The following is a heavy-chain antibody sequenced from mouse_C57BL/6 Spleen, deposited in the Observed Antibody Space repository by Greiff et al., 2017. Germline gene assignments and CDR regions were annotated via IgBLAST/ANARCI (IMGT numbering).Heavy chain of an antibody. J-gene: IGHJ3*01. Sequence: QVQLQQSGPELVKPGASVKLSCKASGYAFSSSWMNWVKQRPGKGLEWIGRIYPGDGDTNYNGKFKGKATLTADKSSSTAYMQLSSLTSEDAAVYFCANLFSRFAYWGQGTLVTVAA. CDR2: IYPGDGDT. V-gene: IGHV1-82*01. CDR3: ANLFSRFAY. CDR1: GYAFSSSW.